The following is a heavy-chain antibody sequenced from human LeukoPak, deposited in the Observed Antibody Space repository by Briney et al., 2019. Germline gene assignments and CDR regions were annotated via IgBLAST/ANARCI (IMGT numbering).Heavy chain of an antibody. V-gene: IGHV1-2*02. D-gene: IGHD3-3*01. CDR3: ARANAPRYYDFWSGYTDAFDI. CDR2: INPNSGGT. CDR1: GYTFTGYY. Sequence: ASVKVSCKASGYTFTGYYMHWVRQAPGQGLEWMGWINPNSGGTNYAQKFQGRVTMTRDTSISTAYMELSRLGSDDTAVYYCARANAPRYYDFWSGYTDAFDIWGQGTMVTVSS. J-gene: IGHJ3*02.